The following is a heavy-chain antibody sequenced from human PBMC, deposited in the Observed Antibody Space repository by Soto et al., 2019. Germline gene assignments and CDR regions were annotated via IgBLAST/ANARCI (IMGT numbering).Heavy chain of an antibody. CDR3: ASPTPLRGAMITNINFDF. CDR1: GGTFSSYA. Sequence: ASVKVSCKASGGTFSSYAISWVRQAPGQGLEWMGGIIPIFGTANYAQKFQGRVTITADESTDTAYMELSGLRSEDTAVYYCASPTPLRGAMITNINFDFWGQGTPVTVSS. D-gene: IGHD3-10*01. J-gene: IGHJ4*02. CDR2: IIPIFGTA. V-gene: IGHV1-69*13.